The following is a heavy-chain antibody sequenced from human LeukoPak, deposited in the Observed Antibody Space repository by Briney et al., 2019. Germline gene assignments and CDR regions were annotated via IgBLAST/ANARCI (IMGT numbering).Heavy chain of an antibody. CDR1: GGTISSSSYY. V-gene: IGHV4-39*07. Sequence: SETLSLTCTVSGGTISSSSYYWGWIRQPPGKGLEWIGSIYYSGSTYYNPSLKSRVTISVDTSKNQFSLKLSSVTAADTAVYYCARTTEGGYTYGYFYYYYMDVWGKGTTVTISS. CDR2: IYYSGST. J-gene: IGHJ6*03. CDR3: ARTTEGGYTYGYFYYYYMDV. D-gene: IGHD5-18*01.